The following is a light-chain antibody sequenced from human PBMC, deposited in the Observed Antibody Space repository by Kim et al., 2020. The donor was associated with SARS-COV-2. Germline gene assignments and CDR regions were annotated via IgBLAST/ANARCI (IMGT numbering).Light chain of an antibody. CDR2: SND. CDR3: AAWDDSLKGSV. V-gene: IGLV1-44*01. Sequence: RVARSCAAGISNVGNNVVNRYHQLPGTAPKLLMYSNDYRPSGVPDRFSGSKSGTSASLAISGLQSEDEADYYCAAWDDSLKGSVFGGGTQLTVL. J-gene: IGLJ3*02. CDR1: ISNVGNNV.